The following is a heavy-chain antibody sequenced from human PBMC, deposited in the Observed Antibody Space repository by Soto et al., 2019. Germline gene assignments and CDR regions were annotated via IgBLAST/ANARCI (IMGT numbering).Heavy chain of an antibody. D-gene: IGHD3-10*01. J-gene: IGHJ5*02. CDR2: ISTYNGNT. CDR3: ARTYLYNCFDP. Sequence: QVQLVQSGTEVKKTGASVKVSCKASGYTFTTYDITWVRQAPGQGLEWLGWISTYNGNTNYAQKLQGRVTMTTDTSPSTAYMELRSLRSDDTAIYFCARTYLYNCFDPWGLGTLVTVSS. V-gene: IGHV1-18*01. CDR1: GYTFTTYD.